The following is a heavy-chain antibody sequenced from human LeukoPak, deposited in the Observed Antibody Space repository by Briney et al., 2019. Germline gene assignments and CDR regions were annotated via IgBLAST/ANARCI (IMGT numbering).Heavy chain of an antibody. CDR1: GFTFDDYT. CDR2: ISWDGGST. CDR3: AKGDLYCTSFSCPLHF. Sequence: PGGSLRLSCAASGFTFDDYTLHWVRQRPGKGLEWIALISWDGGSTYFADSVTGRFSISRDNDKNALYLQMNSLKTEDTALYYCAKGDLYCTSFSCPLHFWGQGTLVIVSS. J-gene: IGHJ4*02. D-gene: IGHD2-8*01. V-gene: IGHV3-43*01.